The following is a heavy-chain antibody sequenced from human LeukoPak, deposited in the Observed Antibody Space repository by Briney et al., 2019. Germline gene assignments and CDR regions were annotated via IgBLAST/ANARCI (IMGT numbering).Heavy chain of an antibody. CDR2: IIQDGSEK. CDR3: ARTPIKRGLVHFDY. V-gene: IGHV3-7*01. D-gene: IGHD6-6*01. J-gene: IGHJ4*02. CDR1: GFTFSSYW. Sequence: GGSLRLSCAVSGFTFSSYWMSWVRQAPGKGLEWVANIIQDGSEKYYVDSVKGRFTISRDNAKNSLYLQMNSLRAEDTAVYYCARTPIKRGLVHFDYWGQGTLVTVSS.